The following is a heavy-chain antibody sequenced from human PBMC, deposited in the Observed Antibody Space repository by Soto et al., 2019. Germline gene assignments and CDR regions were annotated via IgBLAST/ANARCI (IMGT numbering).Heavy chain of an antibody. J-gene: IGHJ6*02. Sequence: KTSETLSLTCTVSGGSISSGGYYWSWIRQHPGKGLEWIGYIYYSGSTYYNPSLKSRVTISVDTSKNQFSLKLSSVTAADTAVYYCARDSLSESLWSGYYTHYYGMDVWGQGTTVTVSS. D-gene: IGHD3-3*01. CDR3: ARDSLSESLWSGYYTHYYGMDV. CDR2: IYYSGST. V-gene: IGHV4-31*03. CDR1: GGSISSGGYY.